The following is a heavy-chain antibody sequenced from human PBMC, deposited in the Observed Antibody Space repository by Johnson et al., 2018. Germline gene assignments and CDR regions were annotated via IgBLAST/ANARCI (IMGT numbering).Heavy chain of an antibody. CDR1: GFTFSSYG. D-gene: IGHD5-18*01. Sequence: QVQLVQSGGGVVQPGRSLRLSCAASGFTFSSYGMHWVRQAPGKGLEWVAVIWYDGSHKYYADSVKGRFTISRDNSKNTLYLQMTSLRAVDTAVYYCARARSWGIQLDYYYYGMDVWGQGTTVTVAS. J-gene: IGHJ6*02. V-gene: IGHV3-33*01. CDR3: ARARSWGIQLDYYYYGMDV. CDR2: IWYDGSHK.